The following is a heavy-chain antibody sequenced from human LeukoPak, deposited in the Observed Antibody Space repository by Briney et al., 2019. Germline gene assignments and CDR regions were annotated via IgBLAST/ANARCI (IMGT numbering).Heavy chain of an antibody. CDR1: GFTFSSYS. J-gene: IGHJ4*02. D-gene: IGHD3-22*01. CDR3: ANYDSSGYYQDY. Sequence: PGGSLRLSCAASGFTFSSYSMNWDRQAPGKGLEWVSSISSSSSYIYYADSVKGRFTISRDNAKNSLYLQMNSLRAEDTAVYYCANYDSSGYYQDYWGQGTLVTVSS. CDR2: ISSSSSYI. V-gene: IGHV3-21*01.